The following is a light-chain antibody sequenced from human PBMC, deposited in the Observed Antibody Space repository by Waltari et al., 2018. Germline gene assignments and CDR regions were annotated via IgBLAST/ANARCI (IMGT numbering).Light chain of an antibody. J-gene: IGKJ4*01. CDR1: QTVRTTY. CDR2: DTS. CDR3: QQYDISPLT. V-gene: IGKV3-20*01. Sequence: EIVLTQSPGTLSLSPGERATLSCRASQTVRTTYLAWYQQKPGQAPTLLIYDTSSRATGIPDRFSGSGSGTDFSLTISSLDPEDFAVYYCQQYDISPLTFGGGTKVETK.